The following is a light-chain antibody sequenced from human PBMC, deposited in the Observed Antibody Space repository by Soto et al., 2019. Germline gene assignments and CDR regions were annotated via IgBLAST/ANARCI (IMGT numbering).Light chain of an antibody. V-gene: IGKV3-15*01. J-gene: IGKJ5*01. CDR2: GTS. CDR1: QSVSSTY. CDR3: QQYNNWPPIT. Sequence: ESVLILSPETLSLSPGERATLSCMASQSVSSTYLIWYQQKPGQAPRLLIYGTSTRAPGIPPRFSGSGSGTEFTLTISSLQSEDFALYYCQQYNNWPPITFCQGGRLEV.